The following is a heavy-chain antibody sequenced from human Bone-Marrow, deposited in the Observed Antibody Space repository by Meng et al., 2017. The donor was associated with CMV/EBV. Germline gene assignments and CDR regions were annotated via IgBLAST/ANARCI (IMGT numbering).Heavy chain of an antibody. CDR3: ARDAYTAATPGAFDI. D-gene: IGHD3-16*01. Sequence: GESLKISCAASGFTVSSNYMSWVRQAPGKGLEWVSVIYSGGSTYYADSVKGRFTISRDNAKNSLYLQMNSLRAEDTAVYYCARDAYTAATPGAFDIWGQGTMVTVSS. CDR1: GFTVSSNY. CDR2: IYSGGST. V-gene: IGHV3-53*01. J-gene: IGHJ3*02.